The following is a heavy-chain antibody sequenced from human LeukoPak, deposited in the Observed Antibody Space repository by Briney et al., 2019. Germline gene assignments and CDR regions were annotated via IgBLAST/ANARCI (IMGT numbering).Heavy chain of an antibody. CDR1: GYTFIGYY. Sequence: ASVKVSCKASGYTFIGYYMHWVRQAPGQGLEWMGWINPNSGGTNYAQKFQGRVTMTRDTSISTAYMELSRLRSDDTAVYYCASRPGYSGYDSSDYWGQGTLVTVSS. V-gene: IGHV1-2*02. CDR2: INPNSGGT. J-gene: IGHJ4*02. CDR3: ASRPGYSGYDSSDY. D-gene: IGHD5-12*01.